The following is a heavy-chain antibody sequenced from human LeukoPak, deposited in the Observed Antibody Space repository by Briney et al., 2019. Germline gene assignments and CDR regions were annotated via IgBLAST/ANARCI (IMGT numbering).Heavy chain of an antibody. CDR2: ISYDGSNK. CDR3: TTFGSFDY. CDR1: GFTFSSYA. J-gene: IGHJ4*02. D-gene: IGHD2/OR15-2a*01. Sequence: GGSLRLSCAASGFTFSSYAMHWVCQAPGKGLEWVAVISYDGSNKYYADSVKGRFTISRDNSKNTLYLQMNSLRAEDTAVYYCTTFGSFDYWGQGTLVTVSS. V-gene: IGHV3-30-3*01.